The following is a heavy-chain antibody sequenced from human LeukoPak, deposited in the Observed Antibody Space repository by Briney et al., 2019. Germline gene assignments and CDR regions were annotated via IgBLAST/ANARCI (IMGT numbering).Heavy chain of an antibody. CDR1: GGSISSGGYY. CDR3: ARTQNGPRGRRFDP. CDR2: IYYSGST. D-gene: IGHD2-8*01. J-gene: IGHJ5*02. V-gene: IGHV4-31*03. Sequence: PSETLSLTCTVPGGSISSGGYYWSWIRQHPGKGLEWIGYIYYSGSTYYNPSLKSRVTISVDTSKNQFSLKLSSVTAADTAVYYCARTQNGPRGRRFDPWGQGTLVTVSS.